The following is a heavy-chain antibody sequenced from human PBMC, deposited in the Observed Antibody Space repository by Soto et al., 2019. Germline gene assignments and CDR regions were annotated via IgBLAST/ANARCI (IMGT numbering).Heavy chain of an antibody. CDR2: ISYDGRNK. D-gene: IGHD1-26*01. Sequence: QVQLVESGGGMVQLGRSLRLSCAATGFTFSSYDIHWVRQAPGKGLEWVAVISYDGRNKYYGDSVKGRFTISRDDSKNTLYLQMNSLRAEDTAVYYCAKDQGSGSVIDYWGQGTLVTVSS. CDR1: GFTFSSYD. J-gene: IGHJ4*02. V-gene: IGHV3-30*18. CDR3: AKDQGSGSVIDY.